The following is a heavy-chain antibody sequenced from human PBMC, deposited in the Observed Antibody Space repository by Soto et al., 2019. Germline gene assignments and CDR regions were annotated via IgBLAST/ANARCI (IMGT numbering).Heavy chain of an antibody. CDR1: GYIFINYG. J-gene: IGHJ4*02. D-gene: IGHD3-22*01. CDR3: ARVRYHDTSGYYDVDY. CDR2: ISAYDGLT. V-gene: IGHV1-18*01. Sequence: QVQLVQSAAEVKKPGASVKVSCKTSGYIFINYGISWVRQAPGQGLEWMGWISAYDGLTNHSQKFQRRVTMTTDTSTSTAYMELMSLSSDDAAVYYCARVRYHDTSGYYDVDYWGQGTLVTVSS.